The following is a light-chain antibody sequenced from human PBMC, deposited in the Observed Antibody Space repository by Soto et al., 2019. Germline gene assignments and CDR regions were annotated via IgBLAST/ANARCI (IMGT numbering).Light chain of an antibody. CDR2: GAS. CDR1: QTISNNY. CDR3: QQYSSSPRT. V-gene: IGKV3-20*01. J-gene: IGKJ1*01. Sequence: EIVLTQSPGTLSLSPGERASLSCRASQTISNNYLAWYQQKPGKAPRLLIYGASSRATGIPDRFSGSGSGRDLTLTISRLEPEDFAVYYCQQYSSSPRTFGQGTNVEVK.